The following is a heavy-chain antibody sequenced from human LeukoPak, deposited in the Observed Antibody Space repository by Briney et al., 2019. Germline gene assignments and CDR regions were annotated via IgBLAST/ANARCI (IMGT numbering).Heavy chain of an antibody. CDR1: GFTFSSYA. J-gene: IGHJ4*02. V-gene: IGHV3-23*01. D-gene: IGHD3-22*01. Sequence: TGGSLRLSCAASGFTFSSYAMSWVRQAPGKGLEWVSAISGSGGSTYYADSVKGRFTISRDNSKNTLYLQMNSLRAEDTAVYYCAKDQRITMIFYAGGAHDYWGQGTLVTVSS. CDR3: AKDQRITMIFYAGGAHDY. CDR2: ISGSGGST.